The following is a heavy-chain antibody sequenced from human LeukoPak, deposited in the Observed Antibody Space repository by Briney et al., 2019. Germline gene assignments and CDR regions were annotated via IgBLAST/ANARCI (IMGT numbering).Heavy chain of an antibody. CDR3: ARRGSYYYYGMDV. D-gene: IGHD2-15*01. J-gene: IGHJ6*02. Sequence: SETLSLTCTVSGVSISSYYWSWIRQPPGKGLELIGYIYYSGSTNYNPSPKSRVTISVDTSKNQFSLKLSSVTAADTAVYYCARRGSYYYYGMDVWGQGTTVTVSS. V-gene: IGHV4-59*08. CDR2: IYYSGST. CDR1: GVSISSYY.